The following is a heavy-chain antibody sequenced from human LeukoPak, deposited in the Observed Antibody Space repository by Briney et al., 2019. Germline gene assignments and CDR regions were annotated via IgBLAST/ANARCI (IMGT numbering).Heavy chain of an antibody. CDR1: GFTFSSYW. CDR3: AGDSSYCSSTSCYNYFDY. V-gene: IGHV3-74*01. D-gene: IGHD2-2*02. Sequence: GGSLRLSCAASGFTFSSYWMHWVRQAPGKGLVWVSRINSDGSSTTYADSVKGRFTISRDNAKNTLYLQMNSLRAEDTAVYYCAGDSSYCSSTSCYNYFDYWGQGNLVTVSS. J-gene: IGHJ4*02. CDR2: INSDGSST.